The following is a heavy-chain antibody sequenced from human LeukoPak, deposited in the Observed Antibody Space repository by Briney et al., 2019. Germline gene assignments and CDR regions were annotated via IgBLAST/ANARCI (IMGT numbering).Heavy chain of an antibody. CDR2: ISGSGGST. D-gene: IGHD2-2*01. V-gene: IGHV3-23*01. CDR1: GGTFSSYA. Sequence: SCKASGGTFSSYAMSWVRQAPGKGLEWVSAISGSGGSTYYADSVKGRFTISRDNSKNTLCLQMNSLRAEDTAVYYCAKDGSFVVVPAALDYWGQGTLVTVSS. J-gene: IGHJ4*02. CDR3: AKDGSFVVVPAALDY.